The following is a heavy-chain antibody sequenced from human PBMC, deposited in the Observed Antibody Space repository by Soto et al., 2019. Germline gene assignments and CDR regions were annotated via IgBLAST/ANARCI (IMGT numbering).Heavy chain of an antibody. V-gene: IGHV3-48*03. CDR1: GFTFSSYE. D-gene: IGHD2-15*01. Sequence: PGGSLRLSCAASGFTFSSYEMNWVRQAPGKGLEWVSYISSSSSTIYYAYSVKDRLTISRDNTKNSLNLQMNSLRAEDTAIYYCARDGPDKSEGLDYWGQGTLVTVSS. J-gene: IGHJ4*02. CDR2: ISSSSSTI. CDR3: ARDGPDKSEGLDY.